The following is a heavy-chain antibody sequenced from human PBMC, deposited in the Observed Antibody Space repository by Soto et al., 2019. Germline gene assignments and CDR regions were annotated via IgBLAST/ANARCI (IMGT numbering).Heavy chain of an antibody. CDR3: AAGVVGPTIPDY. CDR1: GYTFTRYH. V-gene: IGHV1-46*01. Sequence: ASVKVSCKASGYTFTRYHIHWVRQAPGQGLEWMGIINPSGGSTTYTQKFQDRVIITRGTSTSTVYMELSSLRSEDTAVYYCAAGVVGPTIPDYWGQGTLVTVSS. D-gene: IGHD1-26*01. CDR2: INPSGGST. J-gene: IGHJ4*02.